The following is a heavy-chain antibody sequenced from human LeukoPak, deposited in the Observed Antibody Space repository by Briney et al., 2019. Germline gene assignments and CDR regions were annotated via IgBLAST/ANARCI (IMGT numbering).Heavy chain of an antibody. CDR2: ISAYNGNT. CDR1: GYTSTSYG. J-gene: IGHJ5*02. D-gene: IGHD6-13*01. Sequence: ASVKVSCKASGYTSTSYGISWVRQAPGQGLEWMGWISAYNGNTNYAQKLQGRVTMTTDTSTSTAYMELRSLRSDDTAVYYCASLSGIAAAGTNMNSWFDPWGQGTLVTVSS. V-gene: IGHV1-18*01. CDR3: ASLSGIAAAGTNMNSWFDP.